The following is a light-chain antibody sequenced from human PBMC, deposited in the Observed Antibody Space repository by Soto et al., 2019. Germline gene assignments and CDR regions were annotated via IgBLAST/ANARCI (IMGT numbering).Light chain of an antibody. Sequence: EIVLTQSPGTLSLSSGERATLSCRATQSVSSSDLAWYQQKPGQAPRLLIYGASSRATGIPDRFSGSGSGTDFTLTISRLEPEDLAVYYCQHYGSSPYTFGQGTKLEIK. V-gene: IGKV3-20*01. J-gene: IGKJ2*01. CDR1: QSVSSSD. CDR3: QHYGSSPYT. CDR2: GAS.